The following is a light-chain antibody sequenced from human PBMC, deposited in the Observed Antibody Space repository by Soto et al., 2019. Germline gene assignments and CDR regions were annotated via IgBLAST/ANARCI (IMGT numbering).Light chain of an antibody. CDR2: GAS. CDR1: QSVSSSY. V-gene: IGKV3-20*01. Sequence: EIVLTQSPGTLSLSPGERATLSCRASQSVSSSYLAWYQQKPGQAPRLLIYGASSRATGIPDRFSGSGSGTDITLTMTRLEPEDFAVYYCQQYRSSPRTFGQGTKLEIK. J-gene: IGKJ2*01. CDR3: QQYRSSPRT.